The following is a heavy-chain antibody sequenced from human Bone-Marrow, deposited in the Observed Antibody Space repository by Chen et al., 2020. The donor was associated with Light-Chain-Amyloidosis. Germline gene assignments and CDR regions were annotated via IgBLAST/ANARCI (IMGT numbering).Heavy chain of an antibody. Sequence: QVQLQESGPGLVKPSETLSLTCSVSGYSISSGYSWGWIRQPPGKGLEGIAMINHSGNTYQNPSLKSRVTISVDTSKNQFSLKLGSVIAADTAVYYCARESTRGQVLGESSGYALWGRGTLVTVSS. CDR1: GYSISSGYS. V-gene: IGHV4-38-2*02. D-gene: IGHD3-22*01. CDR2: INHSGNT. CDR3: ARESTRGQVLGESSGYAL. J-gene: IGHJ2*01.